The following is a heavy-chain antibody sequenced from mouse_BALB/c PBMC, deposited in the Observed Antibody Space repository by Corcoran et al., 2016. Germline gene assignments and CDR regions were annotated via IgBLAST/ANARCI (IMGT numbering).Heavy chain of an antibody. J-gene: IGHJ3*01. V-gene: IGHV14-3*02. CDR2: IDPANGNT. Sequence: EVQLQQSGAELVKPGASVKLSCTASGFNIKDTYMHWVKQRPEQGLEWFGRIDPANGNTKYDPKFQGKATITADTSSNTAYLQLSSLTSEDTAGYYCARNYGNQAWFAYWGQGTLVTVSA. CDR1: GFNIKDTY. D-gene: IGHD2-1*01. CDR3: ARNYGNQAWFAY.